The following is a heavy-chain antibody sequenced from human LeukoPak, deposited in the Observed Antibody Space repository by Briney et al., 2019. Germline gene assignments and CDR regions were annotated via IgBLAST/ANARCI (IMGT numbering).Heavy chain of an antibody. V-gene: IGHV4-31*01. J-gene: IGHJ6*03. CDR1: GGFISCGGYY. CDR3: ERDRRYYYMDV. CDR2: IYYRGRT. Sequence: SGTLSLTCTVSGGFISCGGYYWRWIRRHPGKGLEWIGYIYYRGRTYYNPCLKSPVPRSVDTSKNQFYLKLSSVTAADTAVYYCERDRRYYYMDVWGKGTTVTVSS.